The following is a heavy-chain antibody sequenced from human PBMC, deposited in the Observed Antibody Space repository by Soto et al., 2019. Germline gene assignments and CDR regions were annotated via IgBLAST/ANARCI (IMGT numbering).Heavy chain of an antibody. Sequence: QMQLVESGGGVVQPGMSLRLSSAVSGVTFTNHGIHWDRQATGKGLEWVADISYTGIDKWYADSVKGRFTVSRDNFGDTAYLQMNGLRLEDTAVYYCASGEGQNGHDTRFAYWGQGTLVTVSS. CDR3: ASGEGQNGHDTRFAY. V-gene: IGHV3-30*03. J-gene: IGHJ4*02. CDR1: GVTFTNHG. CDR2: ISYTGIDK. D-gene: IGHD5-12*01.